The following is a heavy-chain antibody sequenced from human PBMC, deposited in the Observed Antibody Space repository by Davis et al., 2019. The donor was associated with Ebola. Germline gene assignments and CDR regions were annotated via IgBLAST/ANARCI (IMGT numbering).Heavy chain of an antibody. Sequence: MPGGSLRLSCTVSGGSIRSDYWSWLRQPPGKGLQWLGHMSYIGSTNYNPSLKSRVTISLDTSKTHFSLKLSSVTDADTAVYYCARTGGTWSYFDPWGQGALVTVSS. CDR2: MSYIGST. V-gene: IGHV4-59*13. CDR3: ARTGGTWSYFDP. J-gene: IGHJ5*02. D-gene: IGHD1-26*01. CDR1: GGSIRSDY.